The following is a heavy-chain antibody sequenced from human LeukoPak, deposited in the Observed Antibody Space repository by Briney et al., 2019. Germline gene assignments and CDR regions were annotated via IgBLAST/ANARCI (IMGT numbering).Heavy chain of an antibody. CDR2: ISADSERT. J-gene: IGHJ4*02. CDR1: GFTFFNYA. CDR3: AKLYCTSGSSSSNPFDY. Sequence: GGSLRLSCGASGFTFFNYALTWVRQAPGKGLEWVSGISADSERTYYADSVKGRFTISRDNSKHIVYLRMDSLGVEDTAIYYCAKLYCTSGSSSSNPFDYWGQGTLVTVSS. D-gene: IGHD2-8*01. V-gene: IGHV3-23*01.